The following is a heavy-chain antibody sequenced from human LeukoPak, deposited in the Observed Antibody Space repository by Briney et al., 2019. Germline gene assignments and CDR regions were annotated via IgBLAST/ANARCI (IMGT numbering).Heavy chain of an antibody. CDR1: GFTFSSYA. Sequence: GGSLRLSCAASGFTFSSYAIHWVRQAPGKGLEWVAVISYDGSNKYYADSVKGRFTISRDNSKNTLYLQMNSLRAEDTAVYYCAKGARYYYDSSEGWFDPWGQGTLVTVSS. D-gene: IGHD3-22*01. V-gene: IGHV3-30-3*01. CDR3: AKGARYYYDSSEGWFDP. J-gene: IGHJ5*02. CDR2: ISYDGSNK.